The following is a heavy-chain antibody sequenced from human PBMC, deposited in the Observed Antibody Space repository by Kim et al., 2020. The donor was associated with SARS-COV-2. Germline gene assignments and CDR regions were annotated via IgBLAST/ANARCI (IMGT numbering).Heavy chain of an antibody. J-gene: IGHJ4*02. CDR2: INHSGST. D-gene: IGHD3-10*01. Sequence: SETLSLTCAVYGGSFSGYYWSWIRQPPGKGLEWIGEINHSGSTNYNPSLKSRVTISVDTSKNQFSLKLSSVTAADTAVYYCARAGLYDLWFGELLLTPPALEAPLEFDYWGQGTLVTVSS. V-gene: IGHV4-34*01. CDR1: GGSFSGYY. CDR3: ARAGLYDLWFGELLLTPPALEAPLEFDY.